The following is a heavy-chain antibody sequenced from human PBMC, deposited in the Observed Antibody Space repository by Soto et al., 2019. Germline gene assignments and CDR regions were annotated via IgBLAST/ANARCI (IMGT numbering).Heavy chain of an antibody. V-gene: IGHV5-10-1*01. J-gene: IGHJ6*01. Sequence: VESLRISCQVSGDSFTSYWIIWVLQMPGKGLEWMGRIDRSDSYTNYSPSFQCHVTISADKSISTAYLQWSSLKASDTAMYYCASLGGIYCSSTSCYKDGMDVWGQGTTVTVSS. CDR2: IDRSDSYT. CDR1: GDSFTSYW. D-gene: IGHD2-2*01. CDR3: ASLGGIYCSSTSCYKDGMDV.